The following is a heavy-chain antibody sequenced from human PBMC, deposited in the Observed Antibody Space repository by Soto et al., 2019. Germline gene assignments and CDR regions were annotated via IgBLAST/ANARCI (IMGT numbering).Heavy chain of an antibody. CDR2: VYHSGST. CDR1: GGFSSSDY. V-gene: IGHV4-59*01. D-gene: IGHD3-22*01. CDR3: ARGPWLVDEYFQD. J-gene: IGHJ1*01. Sequence: QVQLHESGPGLVKPSETLSLMCTVSGGFSSSDYWNWIRQPPGKGLEWIGYVYHSGSTNYNPSLNSRVTISADTSNNQFSQEWSSVTAADPAVYFCARGPWLVDEYFQDWGQGTLVTVSS.